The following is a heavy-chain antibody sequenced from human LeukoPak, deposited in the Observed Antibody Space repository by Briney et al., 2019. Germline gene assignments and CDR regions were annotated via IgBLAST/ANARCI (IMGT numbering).Heavy chain of an antibody. J-gene: IGHJ6*02. D-gene: IGHD5-18*01. V-gene: IGHV3-11*01. CDR1: GFTFSDYY. CDR3: ARRGYSYGYYYYYYGMDV. Sequence: KPGGSLRLSCAASGFTFSDYYMSWIRQAPGKGLEWVSYISSSGGTIYYADSVKGRFTISRDNAKNSLYLQMNSLRAEDAAVYYCARRGYSYGYYYYYYGMDVWGQGTTVTVSS. CDR2: ISSSGGTI.